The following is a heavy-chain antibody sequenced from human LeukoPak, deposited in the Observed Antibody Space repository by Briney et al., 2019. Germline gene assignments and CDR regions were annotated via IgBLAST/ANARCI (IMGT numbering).Heavy chain of an antibody. J-gene: IGHJ5*02. CDR3: ARTYSSSRYNWFDP. CDR1: GGSFSGYY. D-gene: IGHD6-13*01. Sequence: KPSETLSLTCAVYGGSFSGYYWSWIRQPPGKGLEWIGEINHSGSTNYNPSLKSRVTISVDTSKNQFSLKLSSVTAADTAVYYCARTYSSSRYNWFDPWGQGTLVTVSS. CDR2: INHSGST. V-gene: IGHV4-34*01.